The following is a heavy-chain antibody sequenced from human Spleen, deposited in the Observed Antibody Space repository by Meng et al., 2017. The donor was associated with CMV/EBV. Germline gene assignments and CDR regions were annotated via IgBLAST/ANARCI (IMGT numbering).Heavy chain of an antibody. CDR3: ARGGPIDKWNYEGTTAEFDY. CDR2: INPNSGGT. Sequence: ASVKVSCKASGYTFTGYYMQWVRQAPGQGLEWMGWINPNSGGTNHAQKFQGRVTMTRDTSISTAYMELSRLRSDDTAVYYCARGGPIDKWNYEGTTAEFDYWGQGTLVTVSS. J-gene: IGHJ4*02. V-gene: IGHV1-2*02. CDR1: GYTFTGYY. D-gene: IGHD1-7*01.